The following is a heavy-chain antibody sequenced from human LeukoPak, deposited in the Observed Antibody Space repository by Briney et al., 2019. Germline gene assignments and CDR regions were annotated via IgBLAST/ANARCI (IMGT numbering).Heavy chain of an antibody. J-gene: IGHJ4*02. CDR3: ARDTYYYGSGSYYKPPGGEFDY. CDR2: IKQDGSEK. V-gene: IGHV3-7*01. D-gene: IGHD3-10*01. Sequence: PGGSLRLSCAASGFTFSSYWMSWVRQAPGKVLEWVANIKQDGSEKYYVDSVKGRFTISRDNAKNSLYLQMNSLRAEDTAVYYCARDTYYYGSGSYYKPPGGEFDYWGQGTLVTVSS. CDR1: GFTFSSYW.